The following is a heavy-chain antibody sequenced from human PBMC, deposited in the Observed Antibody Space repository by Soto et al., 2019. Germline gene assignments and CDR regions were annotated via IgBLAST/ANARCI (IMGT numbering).Heavy chain of an antibody. D-gene: IGHD3-22*01. V-gene: IGHV3-30-3*01. Sequence: WGSLKLACADSGLTFSSYAMHWIRQSPGKGLEWVGVISYGGSNKYYADSEKGRFTISRDNSKNTLYLQMNSLRAAATAVYYCARGRWYYDSSGPDFDYWGQGTLVTVSS. CDR2: ISYGGSNK. CDR1: GLTFSSYA. J-gene: IGHJ4*02. CDR3: ARGRWYYDSSGPDFDY.